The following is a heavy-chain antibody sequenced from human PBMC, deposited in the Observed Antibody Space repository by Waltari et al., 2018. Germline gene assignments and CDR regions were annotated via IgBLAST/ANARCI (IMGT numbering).Heavy chain of an antibody. CDR2: FDSEDGET. Sequence: QVPLVQSGAEVKKPGASVKVSGTVSGYTHTDISIHWVRQAPGKGLEWMGGFDSEDGETNFEQKFQGRFTLTEDTSTETAYLELSSLRSEDTAVYYCATEDLENVGGRTYAAFHIWGQGTMVTVSS. CDR1: GYTHTDIS. V-gene: IGHV1-24*01. J-gene: IGHJ3*02. D-gene: IGHD3-16*01. CDR3: ATEDLENVGGRTYAAFHI.